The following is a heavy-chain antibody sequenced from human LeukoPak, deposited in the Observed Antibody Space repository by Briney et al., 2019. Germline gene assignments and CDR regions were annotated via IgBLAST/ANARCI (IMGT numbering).Heavy chain of an antibody. CDR1: GYTLTELS. D-gene: IGHD5-24*01. CDR3: ATFRDGYGYYYYMDV. Sequence: APVKVSCKVSGYTLTELSMHWVRQAPGNGLEWMGGFEPEDGETIYAQKLQGRVTMTAATSTDTAYMELSSLRSEDTAVYYCATFRDGYGYYYYMDVWGKGTAVTVSS. J-gene: IGHJ6*03. CDR2: FEPEDGET. V-gene: IGHV1-24*01.